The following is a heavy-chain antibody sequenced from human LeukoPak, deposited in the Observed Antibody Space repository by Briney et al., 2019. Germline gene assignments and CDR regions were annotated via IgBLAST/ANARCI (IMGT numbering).Heavy chain of an antibody. J-gene: IGHJ3*02. CDR3: ARGQLRYYDWAPFDI. CDR1: GYTFTNYY. CDR2: INPSHGIT. Sequence: ASVRISCKASGYTFTNYYIHWVRQAPGQGLEWMGIINPSHGITTCAQKFQGRVTITRDTSTSTVYMELSSLRSEDTAVYYCARGQLRYYDWAPFDIWGQGTMVTVSS. V-gene: IGHV1-46*01. D-gene: IGHD3-9*01.